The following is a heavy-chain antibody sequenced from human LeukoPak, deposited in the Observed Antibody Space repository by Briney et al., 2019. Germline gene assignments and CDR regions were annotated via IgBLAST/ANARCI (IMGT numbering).Heavy chain of an antibody. V-gene: IGHV3-64*01. CDR2: ISGNGDST. Sequence: GGSLRLSCAASGFTFRTCAMHCVRQAPGKGLEYVAAISGNGDSTYYANSVKGRFTISRDNSKNTLYLQMGSLRPEDMAVYYCAREVYAGNWFDPWGQGTLVTVSS. CDR1: GFTFRTCA. CDR3: AREVYAGNWFDP. D-gene: IGHD2-8*01. J-gene: IGHJ5*02.